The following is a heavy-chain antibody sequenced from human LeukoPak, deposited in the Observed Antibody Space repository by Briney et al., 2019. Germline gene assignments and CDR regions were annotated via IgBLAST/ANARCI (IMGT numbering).Heavy chain of an antibody. Sequence: AGGSLRLSCAASGFTFTDYYMSWIRQAPGKGLEWVSAISGSGGNTYLAESVKGRFTISRDNSKNTLNLQMNSLRAEDTAIYYCATEWLGTSWGQGTLVTVSS. D-gene: IGHD5-12*01. CDR1: GFTFTDYY. CDR3: ATEWLGTS. V-gene: IGHV3-23*01. J-gene: IGHJ4*02. CDR2: ISGSGGNT.